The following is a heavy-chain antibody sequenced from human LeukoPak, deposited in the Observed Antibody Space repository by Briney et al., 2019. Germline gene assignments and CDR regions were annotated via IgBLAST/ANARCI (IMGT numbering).Heavy chain of an antibody. D-gene: IGHD3-16*01. J-gene: IGHJ4*02. CDR2: VQYTGAS. V-gene: IGHV4-38-2*02. CDR3: AGVNSYPYFVYYFDN. Sequence: SETLSLTCTVSGCSIWGWIRQPPGKGLEWIGIVQYTGASFYNPTFKRRITISLDPSKTHFSLQLSSVTAPDTAVYYCAGVNSYPYFVYYFDNWGQGTPVTVSS. CDR1: GCSI.